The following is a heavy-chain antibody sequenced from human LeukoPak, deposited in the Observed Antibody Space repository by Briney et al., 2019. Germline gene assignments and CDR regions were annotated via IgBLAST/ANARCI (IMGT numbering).Heavy chain of an antibody. Sequence: ASVKVSCKASGYTFTGYYMHWVRQAPGQELEWMGWIYPNDGGTNYVQNFQGRVTMTRDTSMSTAYMELSSLRSDDTAVYYCARFSGSSNFDYWGQGTLVTVSS. CDR2: IYPNDGGT. V-gene: IGHV1-2*02. CDR3: ARFSGSSNFDY. D-gene: IGHD1-26*01. J-gene: IGHJ4*02. CDR1: GYTFTGYY.